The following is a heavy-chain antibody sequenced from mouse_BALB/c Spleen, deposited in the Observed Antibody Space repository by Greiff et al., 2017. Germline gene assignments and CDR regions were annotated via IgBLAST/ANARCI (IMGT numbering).Heavy chain of an antibody. CDR3: ARDYYGSSWFDY. CDR2: ISSGGST. J-gene: IGHJ2*01. CDR1: GFTFSSYA. D-gene: IGHD1-1*01. Sequence: EVQLVESGGGLVKPGGSLKLSCAASGFTFSSYAMSWVRQTPEKRLEWVASISSGGSTYYPDSVKGRFTISRDNARNILYLQMSSLRSEDTAMYYCARDYYGSSWFDYWGQGTTLTVSS. V-gene: IGHV5-6-5*01.